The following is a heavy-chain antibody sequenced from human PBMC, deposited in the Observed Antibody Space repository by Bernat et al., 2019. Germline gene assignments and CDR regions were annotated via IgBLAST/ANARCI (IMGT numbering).Heavy chain of an antibody. CDR1: GGSISSYY. D-gene: IGHD2-15*01. J-gene: IGHJ5*02. CDR2: IYYSGTT. CDR3: ARGYCSGGSCYVPFDP. V-gene: IGHV4-59*01. Sequence: QVQLQESGPGLVKPSETLSLTCTVSGGSISSYYWSWIRQPPGKGLEWTGCIYYSGTTDYNPSLKSRVTMSVETSKSQLSLKLNSVTAADTAVYYCARGYCSGGSCYVPFDPWGQGILVTVSS.